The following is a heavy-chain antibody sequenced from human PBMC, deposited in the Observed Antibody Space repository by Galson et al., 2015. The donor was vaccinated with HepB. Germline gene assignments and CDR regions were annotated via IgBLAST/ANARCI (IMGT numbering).Heavy chain of an antibody. V-gene: IGHV3-15*01. CDR1: GFTFSDAW. J-gene: IGHJ6*02. D-gene: IGHD3/OR15-3a*01. CDR3: TSDSAASQPFYNVWTGTYHYNGMHV. CDR2: IRSKGDDETT. Sequence: SLRLSCAASGFTFSDAWMNWVRQVPGKGLEWVGRIRSKGDDETTDYAAPVKGRFTISRDDSKNTLYLQMTSLRTEDTAIYYCTSDSAASQPFYNVWTGTYHYNGMHVWCQGTTVTDSS.